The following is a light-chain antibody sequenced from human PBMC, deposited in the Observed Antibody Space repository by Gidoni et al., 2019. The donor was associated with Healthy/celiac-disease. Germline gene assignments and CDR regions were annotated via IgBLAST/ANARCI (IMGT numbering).Light chain of an antibody. V-gene: IGKV3-20*01. Sequence: EIVLTQSPGTLSLSPGERATLSCRASQSVSGSYLAWYRQKPGQAPGLLIYGTSSRATGIPDRFSGSGSGTDFTLTISRLEPEDFAVYYCQQYGSSPWTFXQXTKVEIK. CDR1: QSVSGSY. CDR3: QQYGSSPWT. CDR2: GTS. J-gene: IGKJ1*01.